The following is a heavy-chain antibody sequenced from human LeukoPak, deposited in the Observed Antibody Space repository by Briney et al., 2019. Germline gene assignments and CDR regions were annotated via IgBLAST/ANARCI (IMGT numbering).Heavy chain of an antibody. V-gene: IGHV4-34*01. D-gene: IGHD4-17*01. Sequence: SETLSLTCAVYGGSFSGYYWSWIRQPSGKGLEWIGEINHSGSTNYNPSLKSRVTISVDTSKNQFSLKLSSVTAADTAVYYCARQDYGDYVDYFDYWGQGTLVTVSS. CDR2: INHSGST. CDR1: GGSFSGYY. J-gene: IGHJ4*02. CDR3: ARQDYGDYVDYFDY.